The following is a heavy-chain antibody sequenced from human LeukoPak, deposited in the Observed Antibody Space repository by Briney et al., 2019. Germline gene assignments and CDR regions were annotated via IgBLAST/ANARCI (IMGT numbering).Heavy chain of an antibody. V-gene: IGHV4-39*02. CDR3: ARDGIVWFGVIGNFDL. CDR1: GGSISSSSYY. D-gene: IGHD3-10*01. Sequence: PSETLSLTCTVSGGSISSSSYYWGWIRQPPGKGLEWIGSIYYSGSTYYNPSLKSRVTISVDTSKNQFSLKLSSVTAADTAVYYCARDGIVWFGVIGNFDLWGRGTLVTVSS. CDR2: IYYSGST. J-gene: IGHJ2*01.